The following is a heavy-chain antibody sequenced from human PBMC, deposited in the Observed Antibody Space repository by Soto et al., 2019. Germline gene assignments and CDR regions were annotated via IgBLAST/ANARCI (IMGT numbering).Heavy chain of an antibody. CDR1: GASVTSTGYY. CDR3: ARVSAVSAEYYFDY. V-gene: IGHV4-30-4*01. J-gene: IGHJ4*02. CDR2: ILHNGNA. Sequence: QVQLRESGPGLMRPSQTLSLTCTVSGASVTSTGYYWTWIRQSPGKGLEWLGYILHNGNADYSPSLETRLSISLDSSKNQFSLKVKSVSAADTAIYFCARVSAVSAEYYFDYWGQGALVTVSS. D-gene: IGHD6-19*01.